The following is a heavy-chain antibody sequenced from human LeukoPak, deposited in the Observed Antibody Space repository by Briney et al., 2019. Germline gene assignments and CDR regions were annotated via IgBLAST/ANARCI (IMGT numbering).Heavy chain of an antibody. V-gene: IGHV4-59*01. CDR3: ARIYCGGDCRGYYYHYYMDV. CDR2: IYYSGST. J-gene: IGHJ6*03. D-gene: IGHD2-21*02. CDR1: GGFISSYY. Sequence: SETLSLTCTVSGGFISSYYWSWIRQPPGKGLEWIGYIYYSGSTNYNPSLKSRVTISVDTSKNQLSLKVTSVTAADTAVYYCARIYCGGDCRGYYYHYYMDVWGKGTTVTISS.